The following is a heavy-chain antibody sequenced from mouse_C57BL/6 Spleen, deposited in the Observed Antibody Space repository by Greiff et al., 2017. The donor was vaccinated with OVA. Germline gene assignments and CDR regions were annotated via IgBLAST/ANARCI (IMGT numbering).Heavy chain of an antibody. J-gene: IGHJ2*01. Sequence: QVQLQQPGAELVKPGASVKLSCKASGYTFTSYWMHWVKQRPGQGLEWIGMIHPNSGSTNYNEKFKSKATLTVDKSSSTASMQLSSLTSEDSAVYYCAREENYYGSSPFDYWGQGTTLTVSS. D-gene: IGHD1-1*01. CDR1: GYTFTSYW. V-gene: IGHV1-64*01. CDR3: AREENYYGSSPFDY. CDR2: IHPNSGST.